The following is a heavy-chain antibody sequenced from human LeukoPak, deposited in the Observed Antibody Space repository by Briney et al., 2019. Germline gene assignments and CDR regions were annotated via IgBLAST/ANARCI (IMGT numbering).Heavy chain of an antibody. CDR3: SRVTTSGSYGRFDALHI. J-gene: IGHJ3*02. V-gene: IGHV3-49*03. D-gene: IGHD6-19*01. CDR2: IRSKVYGGTT. Sequence: GGSLRLSCRTSGFTFGDYALSWFRQAPGKGLEWVGFIRSKVYGGTTEYAASVKGRVTISRDDSEGIAYLQMNSLKTEDTAMYYCSRVTTSGSYGRFDALHIWSQGTMVTASS. CDR1: GFTFGDYA.